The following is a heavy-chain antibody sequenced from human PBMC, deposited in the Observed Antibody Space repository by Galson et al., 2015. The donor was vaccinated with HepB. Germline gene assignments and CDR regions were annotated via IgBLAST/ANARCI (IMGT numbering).Heavy chain of an antibody. D-gene: IGHD5-18*01. CDR1: GYTFTSYA. Sequence: SVKVSCKASGYTFTSYAMHWVRQAPGQRLEWMGWINAGNGNTKYSQKFQGRVTITRDTSASTAYMELSSLRSEDTAVYYCARDVDTAMVTFDYWGQGTLVTVSS. CDR3: ARDVDTAMVTFDY. CDR2: INAGNGNT. J-gene: IGHJ4*02. V-gene: IGHV1-3*01.